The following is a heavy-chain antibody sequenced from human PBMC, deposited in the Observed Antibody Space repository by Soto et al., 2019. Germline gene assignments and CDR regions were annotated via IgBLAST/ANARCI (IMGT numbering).Heavy chain of an antibody. D-gene: IGHD4-4*01. V-gene: IGHV1-69*11. Sequence: QVQLVQSGAEVKKPGSSVKVSCKASGGTFSTYPISWVRQAPGQGLEWMGGINPILGTANYAQKLQGRVTITADESTTTAYMQLSSLRSDDTAVYYCARLRASNYEAYQHWGQGTLVTVSS. CDR3: ARLRASNYEAYQH. J-gene: IGHJ1*01. CDR2: INPILGTA. CDR1: GGTFSTYP.